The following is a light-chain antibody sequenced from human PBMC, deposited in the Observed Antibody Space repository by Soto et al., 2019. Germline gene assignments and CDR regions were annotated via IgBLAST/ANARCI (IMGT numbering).Light chain of an antibody. J-gene: IGLJ3*02. V-gene: IGLV2-23*01. CDR2: EDS. Sequence: QSALTQPASVSGSPGQSITISCTGSSSDVGSYNLVSWYQQHPGKAPKVVIYEDSKRPSGVSNHFSGSKSGNTASLTISGIQAEDEADYYCCSYAGSSTLVFGGGTKVTVL. CDR3: CSYAGSSTLV. CDR1: SSDVGSYNL.